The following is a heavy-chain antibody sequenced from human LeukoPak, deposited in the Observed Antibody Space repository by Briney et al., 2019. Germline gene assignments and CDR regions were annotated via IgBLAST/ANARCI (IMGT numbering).Heavy chain of an antibody. Sequence: SETLSLTRTVSGGSISSYYWSWIRQPAGKGLEWIGRIYTSGSTNYNPSLKSRVTMSVDTSKNQFSLKLSSVTAADTAVYYCARAGYYYDSSGYSYYFDYWGQGTLVTVSS. CDR1: GGSISSYY. D-gene: IGHD3-22*01. CDR2: IYTSGST. CDR3: ARAGYYYDSSGYSYYFDY. J-gene: IGHJ4*02. V-gene: IGHV4-4*07.